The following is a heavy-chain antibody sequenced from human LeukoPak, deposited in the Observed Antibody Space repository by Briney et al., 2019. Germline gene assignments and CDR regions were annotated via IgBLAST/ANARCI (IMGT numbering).Heavy chain of an antibody. CDR1: GGSFSGYY. V-gene: IGHV4-34*01. CDR3: ARGPTWGGWYNYYYYYMDV. CDR2: IYHSGST. Sequence: SETLSLTCALYGGSFSGYYWSWIRQPPGKGLEWIGEIYHSGSTNYNPSLKSRVPISVDKSKNQFSLKLSSVTAADTAVYYCARGPTWGGWYNYYYYYMDVWGKGTTVTVSS. D-gene: IGHD6-19*01. J-gene: IGHJ6*03.